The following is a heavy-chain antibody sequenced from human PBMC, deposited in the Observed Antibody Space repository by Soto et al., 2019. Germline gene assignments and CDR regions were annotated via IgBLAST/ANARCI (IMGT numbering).Heavy chain of an antibody. CDR3: AREAVDTAMIGYFDS. CDR1: GGTFSSYP. V-gene: IGHV1-69*04. D-gene: IGHD5-18*01. J-gene: IGHJ4*02. CDR2: IVPILGMA. Sequence: QVQLMQSGAEVKKPGSSVMVSCKASGGTFSSYPISWVRQAPGQGLEWMGRIVPILGMAKYAQKFQGRVTITADKSTGTAYMELGSLTSEDTALYYCAREAVDTAMIGYFDSWGPGTLVTVSS.